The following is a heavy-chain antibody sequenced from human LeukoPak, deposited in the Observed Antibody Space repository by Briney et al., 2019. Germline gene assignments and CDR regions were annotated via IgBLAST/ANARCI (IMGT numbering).Heavy chain of an antibody. V-gene: IGHV3-23*01. CDR1: GFTFSSYA. CDR2: ISGSGGNT. D-gene: IGHD5-12*01. CDR3: ARGWRSGYITFDD. J-gene: IGHJ4*02. Sequence: GGSLRLSCAASGFTFSSYAMSWVRQAAGKGLEWVSAISGSGGNTYYTDSVKGRFTISRDNSNNALYLQLSSLRVEDTAIYYCARGWRSGYITFDDWGQGTLVTVSS.